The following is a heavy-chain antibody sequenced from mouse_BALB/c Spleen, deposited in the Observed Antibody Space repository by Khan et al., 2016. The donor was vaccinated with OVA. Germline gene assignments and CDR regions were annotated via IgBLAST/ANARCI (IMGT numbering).Heavy chain of an antibody. D-gene: IGHD1-2*01. V-gene: IGHV1-77*01. CDR2: IYPGSGNT. CDR3: ARVDTTALDC. J-gene: IGHJ2*01. CDR1: GYTFTDYY. Sequence: VQLQESGTELARPGASVKLSCKASGYTFTDYYITWVKQRSRQGLEWIGEIYPGSGNTYYNETFKVKASLTADKSSNTAYMELTSLTTEDSAVYFCARVDTTALDCWGQGTTLTVSS.